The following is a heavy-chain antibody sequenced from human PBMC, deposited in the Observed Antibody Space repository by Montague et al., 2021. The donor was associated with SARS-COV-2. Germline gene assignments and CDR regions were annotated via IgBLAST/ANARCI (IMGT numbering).Heavy chain of an antibody. CDR3: AIGDGLGPYTWYAFDI. Sequence: HYEVSMKGRISIKADTSKNQFSLQLDSVTPEDTAVYYCAIGDGLGPYTWYAFDIWGQGTQVTVAS. J-gene: IGHJ3*02. V-gene: IGHV6-1*01. D-gene: IGHD3-16*01.